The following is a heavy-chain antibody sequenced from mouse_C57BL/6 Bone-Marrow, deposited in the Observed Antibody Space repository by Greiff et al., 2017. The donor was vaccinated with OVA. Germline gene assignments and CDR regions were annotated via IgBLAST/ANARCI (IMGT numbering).Heavy chain of an antibody. V-gene: IGHV1-19*01. CDR2: INPYNGGT. D-gene: IGHD2-14*01. CDR1: GYTFTDYY. J-gene: IGHJ3*01. CDR3: AREDDYRGLAWFAY. Sequence: VQLKQSGPVLVKPGASVKMSCKASGYTFTDYYMNWVKQSHGKSLEWIGVINPYNGGTSYNQKFKGKATLTVDKSSSTAYMELNSLTSEDSAVYYCAREDDYRGLAWFAYWGRGTLVTVSA.